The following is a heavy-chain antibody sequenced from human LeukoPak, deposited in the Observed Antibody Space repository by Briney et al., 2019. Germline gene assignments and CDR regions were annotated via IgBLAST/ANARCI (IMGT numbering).Heavy chain of an antibody. CDR1: GFTFSSYA. J-gene: IGHJ4*02. CDR2: ISHDGSNK. D-gene: IGHD6-13*01. V-gene: IGHV3-30-3*01. CDR3: ASHLIAAAGYFDY. Sequence: GGSLRLSCAASGFTFSSYAMHWVRQAPGKGLEWVAVISHDGSNKYYADSVKGRFTISRDNSKNTLYLQMNSLRAEDTAVYYCASHLIAAAGYFDYWGQGTLVTVSS.